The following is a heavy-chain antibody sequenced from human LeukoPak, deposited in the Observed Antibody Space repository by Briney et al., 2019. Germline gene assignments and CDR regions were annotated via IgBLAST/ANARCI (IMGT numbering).Heavy chain of an antibody. Sequence: GGSLRLSCAASGFTFSSYGMSWVRQAPGKGLEWVSAISGSGGSTYYADSVKGRFTISRDNSKNTLYLQMNSLRAEDTAVYYCAPMFPDYDILTGYPDYWGQGTLVTVSS. D-gene: IGHD3-9*01. CDR1: GFTFSSYG. V-gene: IGHV3-23*01. J-gene: IGHJ4*02. CDR3: APMFPDYDILTGYPDY. CDR2: ISGSGGST.